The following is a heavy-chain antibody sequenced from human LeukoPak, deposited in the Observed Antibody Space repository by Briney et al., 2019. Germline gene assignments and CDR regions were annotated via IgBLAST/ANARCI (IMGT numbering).Heavy chain of an antibody. CDR3: ARAVTDSSGYYYWFDP. CDR1: GYTFTSYD. D-gene: IGHD3-22*01. CDR2: INPNSGNT. V-gene: IGHV1-8*01. Sequence: ASVKDSCKASGYTFTSYDINWVRQATGQGLEWRGWINPNSGNTGYAQKLQCRVTMTRNTSISTAYMELSSLRSEDTAVYYCARAVTDSSGYYYWFDPWGQGTLVTVSS. J-gene: IGHJ5*02.